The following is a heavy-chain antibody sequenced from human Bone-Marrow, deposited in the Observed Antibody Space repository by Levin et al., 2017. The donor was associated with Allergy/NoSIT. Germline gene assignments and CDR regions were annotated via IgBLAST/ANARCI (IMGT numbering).Heavy chain of an antibody. CDR1: AEPKRNLY. CDR2: LNYGGGT. D-gene: IGHD3-10*01. CDR3: VRDSDFFSCSSGGRGSGMDV. V-gene: IGHV4-59*11. Sequence: SETLSLTCSVSAEPKRNLYWTWIRQSPGKGLEWIGNLNYGGGTNYNPSFRGRVTISSDASANQFSLRVSSLTASDTGIYYGVRDSDFFSCSSGGRGSGMDVWGQGTSVIVSS. J-gene: IGHJ6*02.